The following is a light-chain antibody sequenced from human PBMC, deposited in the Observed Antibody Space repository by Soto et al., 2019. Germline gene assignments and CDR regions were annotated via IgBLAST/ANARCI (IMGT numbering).Light chain of an antibody. V-gene: IGLV2-8*01. Sequence: QSALTQPPSASGSPGQSVTISCTGTSSDVGGYNRVSWYQQHPGKAPKLIIYDVTKRPSGVPDRFSGSKSGNTASLTVSGLQAEDEADYYCNSYTGDLTWVFGGGTKLTVL. CDR1: SSDVGGYNR. J-gene: IGLJ3*02. CDR3: NSYTGDLTWV. CDR2: DVT.